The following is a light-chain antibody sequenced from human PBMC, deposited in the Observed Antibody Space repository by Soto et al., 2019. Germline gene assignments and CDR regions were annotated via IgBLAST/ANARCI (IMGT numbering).Light chain of an antibody. V-gene: IGLV2-14*03. CDR1: RSDVGGYNY. CDR2: DVT. CDR3: SSYSSSSTLVL. J-gene: IGLJ2*01. Sequence: QSALTQPASVSGSPGQSITISCTGTRSDVGGYNYVSWYQQHPGKAPKLMIYDVTNRPSGDSNRFSGSKSGNTASLTISGLQAEDEADYYCSSYSSSSTLVLFGGGTKLTVL.